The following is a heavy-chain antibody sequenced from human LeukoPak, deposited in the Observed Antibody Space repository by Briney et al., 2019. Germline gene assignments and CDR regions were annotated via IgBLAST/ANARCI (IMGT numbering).Heavy chain of an antibody. J-gene: IGHJ4*02. V-gene: IGHV4-31*03. CDR3: ARRASSSGFDY. Sequence: PSETLSLTCTVSGDSLSSGGFYGSWIRQHPEKGLEWIGYISYSGATYYNPSLQNRVTISVDTSKDQFSLRVTSVTAADTAMYYCARRASSSGFDYWGQGTLVTVSS. D-gene: IGHD6-6*01. CDR1: GDSLSSGGFY. CDR2: ISYSGAT.